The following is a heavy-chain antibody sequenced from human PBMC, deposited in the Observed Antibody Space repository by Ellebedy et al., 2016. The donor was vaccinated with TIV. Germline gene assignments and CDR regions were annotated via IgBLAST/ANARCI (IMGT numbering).Heavy chain of an antibody. CDR3: ARDGIVGGPTEYYFDS. CDR1: GFTFSSNW. Sequence: PGGSLRLSCAASGFTFSSNWMHWVRQAPGKGLVWVSRINSDGSRSTYADSVKGRFTISRDNAKNTLYLQMNSLRAEDTAVYYCARDGIVGGPTEYYFDSWGRGTLVTVSS. CDR2: INSDGSRS. V-gene: IGHV3-74*01. J-gene: IGHJ4*02. D-gene: IGHD1-26*01.